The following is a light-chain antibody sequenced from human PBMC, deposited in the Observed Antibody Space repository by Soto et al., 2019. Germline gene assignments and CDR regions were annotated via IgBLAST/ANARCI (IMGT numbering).Light chain of an antibody. Sequence: EIVMTQSPATLSVSPGERATLSCRASQSVVTNLAWYQQKNGKAPRLLIYGASTRATGIPERLSGSGSGTDLTLTISRMETEDFAVYYCQQYGSSTTTFGHGTKVDIK. CDR3: QQYGSSTTT. CDR2: GAS. J-gene: IGKJ1*01. CDR1: QSVVTN. V-gene: IGKV3-20*01.